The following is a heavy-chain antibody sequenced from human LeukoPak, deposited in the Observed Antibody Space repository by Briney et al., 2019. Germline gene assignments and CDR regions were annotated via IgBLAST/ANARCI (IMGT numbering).Heavy chain of an antibody. CDR1: GFTFSSYS. J-gene: IGHJ4*02. CDR2: ISSSSSYI. CDR3: ARDTVEAAGFFDY. V-gene: IGHV3-21*01. Sequence: PGGSLRLSCAASGFTFSSYSMNWVRQAPGKGLEWVSSISSSSSYIYYADSVKGRFTISRDNAKNSLYLQMNSLRAEDTAVYYCARDTVEAAGFFDYWGQGTLVTVSS. D-gene: IGHD6-25*01.